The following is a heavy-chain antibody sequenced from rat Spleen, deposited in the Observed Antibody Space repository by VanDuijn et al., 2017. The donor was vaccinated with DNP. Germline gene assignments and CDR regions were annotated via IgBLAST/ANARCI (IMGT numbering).Heavy chain of an antibody. V-gene: IGHV5S10*01. Sequence: EVQLVESGGGLVQPGRSLKLSCAASGFTFSDYNMAWVRQAPKKGLEWVATIIYDGSRTYYRDSVKGRFTISRDNAKSTLYLQMDSLRSEDTATYYCARHDGSTDWFAYWGQGTLVTVSS. CDR2: IIYDGSRT. CDR1: GFTFSDYN. J-gene: IGHJ3*01. CDR3: ARHDGSTDWFAY. D-gene: IGHD1-12*02.